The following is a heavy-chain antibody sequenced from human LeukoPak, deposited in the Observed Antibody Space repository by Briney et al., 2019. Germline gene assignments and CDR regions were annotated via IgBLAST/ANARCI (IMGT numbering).Heavy chain of an antibody. V-gene: IGHV1-8*03. CDR1: GYTFTSYD. D-gene: IGHD4-17*01. CDR3: ARMTTAYYYYYYMDV. J-gene: IGHJ6*03. Sequence: ASVKVSCKASGYTFTSYDINGVRQATGQGLEGRGWMNPNSGNTGYAQKFQGRVTITRNTSISTAYMELSSLRSEDTAVYYCARMTTAYYYYYYMDVWGEGTTVTVSS. CDR2: MNPNSGNT.